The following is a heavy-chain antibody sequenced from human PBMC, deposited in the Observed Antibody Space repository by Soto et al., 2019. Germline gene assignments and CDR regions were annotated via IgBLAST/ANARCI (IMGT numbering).Heavy chain of an antibody. CDR3: AKGYNSGWYAGDDYHFDY. Sequence: EVQLLESGGGLVQPGGSLRLSCAASGFTFSSYAMTWVRQAPGKGLEWDSAIGSSGGSSYYADCAKGRFTISRDNSKNTLYLQMNRLRAEDTAVYYCAKGYNSGWYAGDDYHFDYWGQGTLVTVSS. D-gene: IGHD6-19*01. CDR2: IGSSGGSS. J-gene: IGHJ4*02. CDR1: GFTFSSYA. V-gene: IGHV3-23*01.